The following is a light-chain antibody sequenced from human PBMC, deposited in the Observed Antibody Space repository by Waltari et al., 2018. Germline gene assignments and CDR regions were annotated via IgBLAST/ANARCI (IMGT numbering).Light chain of an antibody. V-gene: IGKV3-11*01. CDR1: QSVSSY. Sequence: EIVLTQSPATLSLSPGERATLSCRASQSVSSYLAWYQQKPGQAPRLLIYDAYNRATGIPDRFSGSGSGTDFTLTISSLEPEDFAVYYCQQRFSWPTFGQGAKLEIK. CDR2: DAY. J-gene: IGKJ1*01. CDR3: QQRFSWPT.